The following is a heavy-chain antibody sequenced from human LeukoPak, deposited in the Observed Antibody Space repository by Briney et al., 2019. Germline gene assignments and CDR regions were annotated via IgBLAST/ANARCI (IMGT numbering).Heavy chain of an antibody. CDR1: GGTFSSYA. CDR3: ARERRQWLVLGMD. D-gene: IGHD6-19*01. Sequence: RASVKVSCKASGGTFSSYAISWVRQAPGQGLEWMGGIIPIFGTANYAQKFQGRVTITADESTSTAYMELSSLRSEDTAVYYCARERRQWLVLGMDWGQGTLVTVSS. J-gene: IGHJ4*02. V-gene: IGHV1-69*13. CDR2: IIPIFGTA.